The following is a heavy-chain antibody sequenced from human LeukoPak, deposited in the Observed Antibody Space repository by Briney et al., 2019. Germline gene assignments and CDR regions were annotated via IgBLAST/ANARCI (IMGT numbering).Heavy chain of an antibody. J-gene: IGHJ5*02. Sequence: LSGGSLRLSCAASGFTFSSYGMSWVRQAPGKGLEWVSAISGSGGSTYYADSVKGRFTISRDNSKNTLYLQTNSLRAEDTAVYYCAREVEDSYGSGSYIWFDPWGQGTLVTVSS. CDR2: ISGSGGST. CDR3: AREVEDSYGSGSYIWFDP. V-gene: IGHV3-23*01. D-gene: IGHD3-10*01. CDR1: GFTFSSYG.